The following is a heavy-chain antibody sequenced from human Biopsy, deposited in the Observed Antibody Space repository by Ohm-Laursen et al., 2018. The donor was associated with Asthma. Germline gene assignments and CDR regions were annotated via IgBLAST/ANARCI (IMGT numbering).Heavy chain of an antibody. CDR3: ARCQVGYSSGWSLLLKKIYYSGMDV. J-gene: IGHJ6*02. CDR1: GGTFSNFA. V-gene: IGHV1-69*01. D-gene: IGHD6-19*01. CDR2: IMTVFGTT. Sequence: SSVKVSCKVPGGTFSNFAISWVRQAPGQGLEWLGGIMTVFGTTNYAHKFQGRVTITADESTSTAYMEVTSLRSEDTAIYYCARCQVGYSSGWSLLLKKIYYSGMDVWGQGTAVTVSS.